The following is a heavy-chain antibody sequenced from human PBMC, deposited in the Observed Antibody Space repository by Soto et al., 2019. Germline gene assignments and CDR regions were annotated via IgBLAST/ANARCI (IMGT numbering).Heavy chain of an antibody. CDR3: ARPAGDIFTGYHSFDY. V-gene: IGHV5-51*01. Sequence: GESLKISCKGSGYSFSKNWIGWVRQMPGKGPEWMGIVYTDDSDSRYSPSFQGRVTISADKSISTAYLQWNSLKASDSAMYYSARPAGDIFTGYHSFDYCRQGTLVTVSS. CDR2: VYTDDSDS. J-gene: IGHJ4*02. D-gene: IGHD3-9*01. CDR1: GYSFSKNW.